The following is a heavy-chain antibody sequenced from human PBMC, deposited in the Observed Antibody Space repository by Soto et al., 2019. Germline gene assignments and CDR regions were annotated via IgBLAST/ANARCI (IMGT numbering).Heavy chain of an antibody. J-gene: IGHJ5*02. CDR2: IYSGGST. CDR1: GLTVSSNY. D-gene: IGHD3-16*01. CDR3: ARDQGTIVGGVPYNWFDP. V-gene: IGHV3-66*01. Sequence: PGGSLRLSCAASGLTVSSNYMSWVRQAPGKGLEWVSVIYSGGSTYYADSVKGRFTISRDNSKNTLDLQMDSLRAEDTAVYYCARDQGTIVGGVPYNWFDPWGQGALVTVSS.